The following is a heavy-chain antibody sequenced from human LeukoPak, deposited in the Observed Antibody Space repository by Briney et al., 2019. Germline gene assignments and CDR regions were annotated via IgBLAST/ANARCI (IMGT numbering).Heavy chain of an antibody. CDR1: GGSFSGYY. CDR3: ARHRPPSGSSWSKAAGDV. J-gene: IGHJ6*04. Sequence: SETLSLTCAVYGGSFSGYYWSWIRQLPGKGLEWIGEINHSGSTNYNPSLKSRVTISVDTSKNQFSLKLSSVTAADTAVYYCARHRPPSGSSWSKAAGDVWGKGTTVTVSS. V-gene: IGHV4-34*01. CDR2: INHSGST. D-gene: IGHD6-13*01.